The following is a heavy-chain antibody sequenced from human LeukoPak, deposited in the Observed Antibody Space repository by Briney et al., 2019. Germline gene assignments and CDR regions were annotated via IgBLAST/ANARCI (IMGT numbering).Heavy chain of an antibody. Sequence: GGSLRLSCAASGFTFSSSWMTWVRQAPGKGLKWVANIKQDGNEKYYADSVKGRFTISRDNSKNSLYLQMNSLRAEDTAVYYCVKDRVWLYYWGQGTLVTVSS. CDR1: GFTFSSSW. CDR2: IKQDGNEK. J-gene: IGHJ4*02. D-gene: IGHD3-10*01. V-gene: IGHV3-7*03. CDR3: VKDRVWLYY.